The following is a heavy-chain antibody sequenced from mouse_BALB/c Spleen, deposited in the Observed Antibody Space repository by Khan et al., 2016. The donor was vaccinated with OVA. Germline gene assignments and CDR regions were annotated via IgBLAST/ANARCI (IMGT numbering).Heavy chain of an antibody. J-gene: IGHJ2*01. CDR2: ISYHGNT. V-gene: IGHV3-2*02. CDR3: ARVYGGDFDY. D-gene: IGHD1-1*01. Sequence: EVQLQESGPGLVKPSQSLSLTCTVTGYSITTDYAWNWLRQFPGNQLEWMCFISYHGNTKYNPSLKIRITITRDTTKNQFFRQLKSVTTEDTARYNCARVYGGDFDYWGQGTTLTGAS. CDR1: GYSITTDYA.